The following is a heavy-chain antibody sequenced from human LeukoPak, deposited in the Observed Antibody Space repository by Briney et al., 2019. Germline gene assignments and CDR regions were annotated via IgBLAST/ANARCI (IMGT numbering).Heavy chain of an antibody. Sequence: PSETLSLTCSVSGGSINRRRHYWSWIRQPPGKGLEWIGEINHSGSTNYNPSLKSRVTISVDTSKNQFSLKLSSVTAADTAVYYCARRFRGGSFRGSLNYWGQGTLVTVSS. D-gene: IGHD1-26*01. CDR1: GGSINRRRHY. CDR2: INHSGST. CDR3: ARRFRGGSFRGSLNY. J-gene: IGHJ4*02. V-gene: IGHV4-39*07.